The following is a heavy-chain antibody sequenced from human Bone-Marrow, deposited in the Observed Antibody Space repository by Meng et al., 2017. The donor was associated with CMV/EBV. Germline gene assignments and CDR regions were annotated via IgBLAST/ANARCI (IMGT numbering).Heavy chain of an antibody. CDR3: ARDISARYDFWSGYFGIDYYYGMDV. V-gene: IGHV3-74*01. Sequence: GEYLKISCAASGFTFSSYWMHWVRQAPGKGLVWVSRINSDGSSTSYADSVKGRFTISRDNAKNTLYLQMNSLRAEDTAVYYCARDISARYDFWSGYFGIDYYYGMDVWGQGTTVTVSS. CDR2: INSDGSST. CDR1: GFTFSSYW. J-gene: IGHJ6*02. D-gene: IGHD3-3*01.